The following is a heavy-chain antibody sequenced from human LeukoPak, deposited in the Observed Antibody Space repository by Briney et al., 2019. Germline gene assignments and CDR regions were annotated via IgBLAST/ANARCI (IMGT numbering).Heavy chain of an antibody. V-gene: IGHV5-51*01. J-gene: IGHJ4*02. Sequence: GESLKISCKGSGNSFTNYWIGWVRQMPGKGLEWMGIIYPGDSDTRYSPSFQGQVTISADKSISTAYLQWNSLKASDTAIYYCARRYCSSSSCYGGFDYRGQGTLVTVSS. CDR2: IYPGDSDT. D-gene: IGHD2-2*01. CDR1: GNSFTNYW. CDR3: ARRYCSSSSCYGGFDY.